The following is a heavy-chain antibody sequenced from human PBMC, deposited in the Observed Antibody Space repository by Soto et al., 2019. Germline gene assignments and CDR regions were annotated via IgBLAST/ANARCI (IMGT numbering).Heavy chain of an antibody. V-gene: IGHV3-30-3*01. CDR2: ISYDGSNK. J-gene: IGHJ4*02. CDR1: GFTFSSYA. CDR3: ARDRGSSWYVFYY. D-gene: IGHD6-13*01. Sequence: QVQLVESGGGAVQPGRSLRLSCAASGFTFSSYAMHWVRQAPGKGLEWVAVISYDGSNKYYADSVKGRFTISRDNSKNTLYLQMNSLRAEDTAVYYCARDRGSSWYVFYYWGQGTLVTVSS.